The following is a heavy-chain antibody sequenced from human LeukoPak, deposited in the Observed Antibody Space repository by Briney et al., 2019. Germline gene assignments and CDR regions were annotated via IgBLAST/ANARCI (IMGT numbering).Heavy chain of an antibody. CDR3: ARMMSIPVAGHRPLFDY. V-gene: IGHV1-18*01. CDR2: ISAYNGNT. D-gene: IGHD6-19*01. J-gene: IGHJ4*02. CDR1: GYTFTSYG. Sequence: APVKVSCKASGYTFTSYGINWVRQAPGQGLEWMGWISAYNGNTNYAQKLQDRVTMTTDTSTSTAYMELRSLRSDDTAIYYCARMMSIPVAGHRPLFDYWGQGTLVTVSS.